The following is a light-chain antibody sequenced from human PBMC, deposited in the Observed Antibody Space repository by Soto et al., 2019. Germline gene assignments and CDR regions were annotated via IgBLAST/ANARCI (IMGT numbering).Light chain of an antibody. CDR1: KLGDKY. Sequence: SYELTQSPSVSVSPGQTASITCSGDKLGDKYAYWYQQKPGQSPVLVIYKDSRRPSGIPERFSGSNSGNTATLTISGTQAMDEADYYCQAWDSSTVVFGGGTKVTVL. V-gene: IGLV3-1*01. CDR2: KDS. J-gene: IGLJ3*02. CDR3: QAWDSSTVV.